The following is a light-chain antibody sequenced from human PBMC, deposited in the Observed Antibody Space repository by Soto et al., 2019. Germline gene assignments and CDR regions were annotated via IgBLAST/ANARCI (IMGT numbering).Light chain of an antibody. CDR3: TSFTTTNIWV. CDR2: EVT. V-gene: IGLV2-14*01. CDR1: SSDVGGYNY. J-gene: IGLJ3*02. Sequence: QSVLTQPASVSGSPGQSLTISCTGASSDVGGYNYVSWYQHHPGKAPKVMIYEVTNRPSGVSNRFSGSKSGNTASLTISGLQAEDEADYYCTSFTTTNIWVFGGGTKLTVL.